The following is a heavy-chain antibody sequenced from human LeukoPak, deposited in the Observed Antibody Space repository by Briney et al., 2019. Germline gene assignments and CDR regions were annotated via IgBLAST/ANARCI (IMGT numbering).Heavy chain of an antibody. CDR3: ARHRDGYNYRYYFDY. V-gene: IGHV1-18*04. CDR1: GYTFTSNY. J-gene: IGHJ4*02. D-gene: IGHD5-24*01. CDR2: ISAYNGNT. Sequence: ASVKVSCKASGYTFTSNYIHWVRQAPGQGLEWMGWISAYNGNTNYAQKLQGRVTMTTDTSTSTAYMELRSLRSDDTAVYYCARHRDGYNYRYYFDYWGQGTLVTVSS.